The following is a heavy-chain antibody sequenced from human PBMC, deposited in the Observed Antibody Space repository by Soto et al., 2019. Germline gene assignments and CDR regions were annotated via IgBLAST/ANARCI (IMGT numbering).Heavy chain of an antibody. J-gene: IGHJ4*02. V-gene: IGHV4-34*01. D-gene: IGHD6-13*01. Sequence: SETLSLTCAVYGGSFSGYYWSWIRQPPGKGLEWIGEINHSGSTNYNPSLKSRVTISVDTSKNQFSLKLSSVTAADTAVYYCARHRIAAAIGDFDYWGQGTLVTVSS. CDR1: GGSFSGYY. CDR2: INHSGST. CDR3: ARHRIAAAIGDFDY.